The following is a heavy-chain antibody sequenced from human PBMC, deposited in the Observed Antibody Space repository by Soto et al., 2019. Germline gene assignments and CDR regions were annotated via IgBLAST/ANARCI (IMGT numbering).Heavy chain of an antibody. CDR2: IAVGSGYT. D-gene: IGHD2-8*01. CDR3: AADATAWQQMVPFDY. Sequence: QMQLEQSGPEVKKPGTSVKVSCKASGFTFTSSAFQWVRQARGQRLEWIGWIAVGSGYTNYAQRFQDRVTLTRDMSTATTYMELSRLKSEDTAIYYCAADATAWQQMVPFDYWGQGTLVTVSS. CDR1: GFTFTSSA. J-gene: IGHJ4*02. V-gene: IGHV1-58*01.